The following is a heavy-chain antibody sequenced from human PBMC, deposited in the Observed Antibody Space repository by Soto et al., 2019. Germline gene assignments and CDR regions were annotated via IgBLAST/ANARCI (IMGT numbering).Heavy chain of an antibody. Sequence: PGGSLTLSCAASGFTFSGYWMSWVRQAPGKGLEWVANIKQDGSEKYYVDSVKGRFTISRDNAKNSLYLQVNSLRAEDTAVYYCATGGVVPAARHSYWGQGTLVTVSS. J-gene: IGHJ4*02. V-gene: IGHV3-7*01. CDR3: ATGGVVPAARHSY. CDR2: IKQDGSEK. D-gene: IGHD2-2*01. CDR1: GFTFSGYW.